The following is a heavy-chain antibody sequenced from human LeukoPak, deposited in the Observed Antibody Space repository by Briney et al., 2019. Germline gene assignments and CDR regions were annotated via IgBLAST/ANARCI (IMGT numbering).Heavy chain of an antibody. J-gene: IGHJ3*02. D-gene: IGHD3-9*01. CDR1: GFTFSSYS. V-gene: IGHV3-48*01. Sequence: PGGSLRLSCAASGFTFSSYSMNWVRQAPGKGLEWVSYISSSSSTIYYADSVKGRFTISRDNSKNTLFLQMNSLRAEDTAVYYCAKDPGDILTGYYMGPDAFDIWGRGTVVTVSS. CDR2: ISSSSSTI. CDR3: AKDPGDILTGYYMGPDAFDI.